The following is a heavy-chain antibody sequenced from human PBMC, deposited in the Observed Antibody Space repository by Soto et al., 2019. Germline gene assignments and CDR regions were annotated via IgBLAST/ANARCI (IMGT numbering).Heavy chain of an antibody. CDR1: GGSISSGGYY. J-gene: IGHJ6*02. V-gene: IGHV4-31*03. CDR3: ARKGVGATIESGYYYYGMDV. CDR2: IYYSGST. D-gene: IGHD5-12*01. Sequence: SETLSLTCTVSGGSISSGGYYWSWIRQHPGKGLEWIGYIYYSGSTYYNPSLKSRVTISVDTSKNQFSLKLSSVTAADTAVYYCARKGVGATIESGYYYYGMDVWGQGTTVTVSS.